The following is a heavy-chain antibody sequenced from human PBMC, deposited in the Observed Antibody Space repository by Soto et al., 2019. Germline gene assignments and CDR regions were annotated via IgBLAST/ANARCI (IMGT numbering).Heavy chain of an antibody. Sequence: PGGSLRLSCAASGFTFSSYCMSWVRQAPGKGLEWVANIKEDGSEKFYVDSVKGRFTISRDNAKNSLYLQMNSLRAENTPVYYCASNSDYRFDNWCLGALVTVS. CDR3: ASNSDYRFDN. CDR1: GFTFSSYC. J-gene: IGHJ4*02. V-gene: IGHV3-7*01. CDR2: IKEDGSEK. D-gene: IGHD3-16*01.